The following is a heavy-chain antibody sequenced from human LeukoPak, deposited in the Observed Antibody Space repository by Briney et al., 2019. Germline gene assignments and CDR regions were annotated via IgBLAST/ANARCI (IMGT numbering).Heavy chain of an antibody. D-gene: IGHD3-3*01. Sequence: ASVKVSCKASGYTFTGYYMHWVRQAPGQGLEWMGWINPDSGGTNYAQKFQGRVTVTRDTSISTAYMELSRLRSDDTAVYYCARVSHGDFWFFDYWGQGTLVTVSS. J-gene: IGHJ4*02. CDR3: ARVSHGDFWFFDY. CDR2: INPDSGGT. CDR1: GYTFTGYY. V-gene: IGHV1-2*02.